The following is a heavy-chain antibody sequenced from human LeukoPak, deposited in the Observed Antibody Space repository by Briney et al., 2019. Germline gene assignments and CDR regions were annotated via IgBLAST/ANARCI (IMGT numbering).Heavy chain of an antibody. D-gene: IGHD2-15*01. CDR1: GGSISSSSYY. V-gene: IGHV4-39*07. J-gene: IGHJ3*02. CDR3: ARDDVYCSGGSCYPDAFDI. CDR2: IYYSGST. Sequence: SETLSLTCTVSGGSISSSSYYWGWIRQPPGKGLEWIGSIYYSGSTYYNPSLKSRVNISVDTSKNQFSLKLSSVTAADTAVYYCARDDVYCSGGSCYPDAFDIWGQGTMVTVSS.